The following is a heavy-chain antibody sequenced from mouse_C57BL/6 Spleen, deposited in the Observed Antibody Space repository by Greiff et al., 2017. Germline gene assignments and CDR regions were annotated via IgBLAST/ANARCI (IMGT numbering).Heavy chain of an antibody. V-gene: IGHV5-17*01. CDR3: ARGGLRRYEYYAMDY. CDR2: ISSGSSTI. J-gene: IGHJ4*01. D-gene: IGHD1-1*01. CDR1: GFTFSDYG. Sequence: EVKLVESGGGLVKPGGSLKLSCAASGFTFSDYGMHWVRQAPEKGLEWVAYISSGSSTIYYADTVKGRFTISRDNAKNTLFLQMTSLRSEDTAMYYCARGGLRRYEYYAMDYWGQGTSVTVSS.